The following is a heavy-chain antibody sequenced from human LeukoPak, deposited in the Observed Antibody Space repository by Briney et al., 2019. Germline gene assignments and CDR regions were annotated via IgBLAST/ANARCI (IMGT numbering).Heavy chain of an antibody. CDR1: GYSFTNYW. V-gene: IGHV5-51*01. CDR3: ARSMTTVTANWFDP. Sequence: GESLKISCKASGYSFTNYWIGWVRQMPGRGLEWMGIIYPGDSDTRYSPSFQGQVTISADRSISTAYLQWSSLKASDTAMYYCARSMTTVTANWFDPWGQGTLVTVSS. D-gene: IGHD4-17*01. J-gene: IGHJ5*02. CDR2: IYPGDSDT.